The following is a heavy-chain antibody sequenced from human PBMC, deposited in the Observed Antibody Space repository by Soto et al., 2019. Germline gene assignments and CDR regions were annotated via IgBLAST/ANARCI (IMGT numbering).Heavy chain of an antibody. D-gene: IGHD7-27*01. CDR1: GFTFSSYA. CDR2: ISGSGGST. J-gene: IGHJ4*02. V-gene: IGHV3-23*01. Sequence: GGSLRLSCAASGFTFSSYAMSWVRQAPGKGLEWVSAISGSGGSTYYADSVKGRFTISRDNSKNTLYLQMNSLRAANTAVYYCANQGELTGDPVANWGQGTLVTVSS. CDR3: ANQGELTGDPVAN.